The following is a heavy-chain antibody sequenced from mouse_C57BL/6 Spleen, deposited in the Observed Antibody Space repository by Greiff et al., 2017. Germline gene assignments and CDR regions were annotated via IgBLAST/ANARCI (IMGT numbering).Heavy chain of an antibody. D-gene: IGHD3-2*02. V-gene: IGHV1-74*01. Sequence: QGQLQQPGAELVKPGASVKVSCKASGYTFTSYWMHWVKQRPGQGLEWIGRIHPSDSDTNYNQKFKGKATLTVDKSSSTAYMQLSSLTSEDSAVYYCAILGSSGYWFAYWGQGTLVTVSA. CDR2: IHPSDSDT. J-gene: IGHJ3*01. CDR1: GYTFTSYW. CDR3: AILGSSGYWFAY.